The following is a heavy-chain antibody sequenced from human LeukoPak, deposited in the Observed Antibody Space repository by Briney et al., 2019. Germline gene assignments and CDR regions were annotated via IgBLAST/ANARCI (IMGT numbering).Heavy chain of an antibody. CDR1: GYTFTSYD. D-gene: IGHD3-22*01. CDR2: MNPNSGST. Sequence: GASVKISCKPSGYTFTSYDINWVRQATGQGLEWMGWMNPNSGSTGYAQNFQGRVTMTRNTSISTAYMELSSLRSEDTAVYYCARVTLYYDSSGYDSYYYHMDVWGKGTTVTVSS. CDR3: ARVTLYYDSSGYDSYYYHMDV. J-gene: IGHJ6*03. V-gene: IGHV1-8*01.